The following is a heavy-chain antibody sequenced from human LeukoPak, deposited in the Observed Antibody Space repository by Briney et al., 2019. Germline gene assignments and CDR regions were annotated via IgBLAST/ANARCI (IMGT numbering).Heavy chain of an antibody. CDR2: ISYDGSNK. CDR1: GFTFSSYG. D-gene: IGHD4-17*01. Sequence: GGSLRLSCAASGFTFSSYGMHWVRQAPGKGLEWVAIISYDGSNKYYADSVKGRFTISRDNSKNTLCLQMNSLRAEDTAVYYCAKDGGSYGDRPFDYWGQGTLVTVSS. CDR3: AKDGGSYGDRPFDY. J-gene: IGHJ4*02. V-gene: IGHV3-30*18.